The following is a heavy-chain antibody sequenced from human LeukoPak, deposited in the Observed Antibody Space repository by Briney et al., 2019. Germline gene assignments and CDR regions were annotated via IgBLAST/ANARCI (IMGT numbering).Heavy chain of an antibody. CDR1: GFTFSSYW. CDR2: IKQDGSEK. Sequence: GGSLRLSCAASGFTFSSYWMSWVRQAPGKGLEWVANIKQDGSEKYYVDSVKGRFTISRDNAKNSLYLQMNSLGAEDTAFYYCVKVTAAGFVDHWGQGTLVTVSS. CDR3: VKVTAAGFVDH. D-gene: IGHD6-13*01. J-gene: IGHJ4*02. V-gene: IGHV3-7*03.